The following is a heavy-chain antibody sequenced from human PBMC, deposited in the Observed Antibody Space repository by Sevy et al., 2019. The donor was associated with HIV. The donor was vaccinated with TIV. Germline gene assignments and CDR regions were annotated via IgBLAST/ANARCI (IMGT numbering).Heavy chain of an antibody. V-gene: IGHV1-69*13. CDR2: IIPIFGTA. CDR3: ARSPHYYDSSGYYYEYYYGMDV. Sequence: ASVKVSCKASGGTFSSYAISWVRQAPGQGLEWMGGIIPIFGTANYAQTFQGRVTITADESTSTAYMELSSLRSEDTAVYYCARSPHYYDSSGYYYEYYYGMDVWGQGTTVTVSS. CDR1: GGTFSSYA. J-gene: IGHJ6*02. D-gene: IGHD3-22*01.